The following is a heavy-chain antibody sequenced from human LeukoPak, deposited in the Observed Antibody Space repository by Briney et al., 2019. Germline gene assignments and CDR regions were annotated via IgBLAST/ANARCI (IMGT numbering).Heavy chain of an antibody. J-gene: IGHJ4*02. CDR1: GFTFDDYA. Sequence: GRSLRLSCAASGFTFDDYAMHWVRQAPGKGLEWVSGISWSSGSIGYADSVKSRFTISRDNAKNSLYLQMNSLRAEDMALYYCAKESIAAAGSFDYWGQGTLVTVSS. CDR3: AKESIAAAGSFDY. CDR2: ISWSSGSI. D-gene: IGHD6-13*01. V-gene: IGHV3-9*03.